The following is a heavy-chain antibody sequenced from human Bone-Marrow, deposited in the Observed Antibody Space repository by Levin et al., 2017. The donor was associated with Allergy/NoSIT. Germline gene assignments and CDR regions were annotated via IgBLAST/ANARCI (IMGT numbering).Heavy chain of an antibody. V-gene: IGHV3-30*04. CDR3: SRGPFLTGPDF. CDR2: VSYNENNK. Sequence: GGSLRLSCAASGFTFDSYPMHWFRQAPGTGLEWLAVVSYNENNKYYADSVRGRFTISRDNSKNTVHLQMDSLRPDDTGLYYCSRGPFLTGPDFWGQGILVAVSS. J-gene: IGHJ4*02. D-gene: IGHD3/OR15-3a*01. CDR1: GFTFDSYP.